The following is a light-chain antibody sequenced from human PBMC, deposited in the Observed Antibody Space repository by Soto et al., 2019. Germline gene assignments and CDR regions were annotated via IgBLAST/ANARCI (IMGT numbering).Light chain of an antibody. V-gene: IGKV3-20*01. CDR1: QSVSSNS. CDR3: QQYGASPLT. CDR2: GAS. Sequence: EIVLTQSPGTLSLSPGERATLSCRASQSVSSNSLAWYHQKPGQAPRLLIYGASSRATGIPDRFSGSGSGTDFTLTISRLEPEDFAVDYCQQYGASPLTFGQGTKVDIK. J-gene: IGKJ1*01.